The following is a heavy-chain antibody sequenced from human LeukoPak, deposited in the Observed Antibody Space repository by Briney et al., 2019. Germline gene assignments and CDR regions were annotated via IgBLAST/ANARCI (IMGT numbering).Heavy chain of an antibody. D-gene: IGHD1-26*01. J-gene: IGHJ3*02. CDR1: GSTFSDQY. V-gene: IGHV3-72*01. CDR3: TRGYNGRSVYAFDI. Sequence: PGGSLRLSCAASGSTFSDQYMDWVRQAPGKGLQWVGRTGNKASRYTTEYAASVKGRFTISRDDSKNSLYLQMNSLKTEDTALYYCTRGYNGRSVYAFDIWGQGTMVTVSS. CDR2: TGNKASRYTT.